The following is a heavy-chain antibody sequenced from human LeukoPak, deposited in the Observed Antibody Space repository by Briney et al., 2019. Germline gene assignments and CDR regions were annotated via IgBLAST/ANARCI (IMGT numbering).Heavy chain of an antibody. CDR3: AGCFWSGPYYYYGMDV. CDR1: GFTFGSYS. Sequence: PGGSLRLSCAASGFTFGSYSMNWVRQAPGKGLEWVSSISSSSSYIYYADSVKDRFTISRDNAKNSLYLQMNSLRAEDTAVYYCAGCFWSGPYYYYGMDVWGQGTTVTVSS. J-gene: IGHJ6*02. D-gene: IGHD3-3*01. CDR2: ISSSSSYI. V-gene: IGHV3-21*01.